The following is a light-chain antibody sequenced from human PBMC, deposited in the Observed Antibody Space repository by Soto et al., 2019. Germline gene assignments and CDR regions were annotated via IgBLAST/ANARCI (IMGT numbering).Light chain of an antibody. V-gene: IGKV1-5*01. J-gene: IGKJ1*01. CDR1: QSISSW. Sequence: DIQMTQSPSTLSASVGDRVTITCRASQSISSWLAWYQQKPGKAPRLLSYDASYLERGVPSRFSGSGSGTEFTHTISDLQPEDLATYYCQQYNSFWTFGQGTKVEI. CDR2: DAS. CDR3: QQYNSFWT.